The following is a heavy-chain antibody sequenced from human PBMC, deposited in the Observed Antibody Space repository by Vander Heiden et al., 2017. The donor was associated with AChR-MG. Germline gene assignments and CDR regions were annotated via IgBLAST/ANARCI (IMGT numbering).Heavy chain of an antibody. J-gene: IGHJ6*02. CDR2: IVVGSGNT. D-gene: IGHD3-10*01. CDR1: GFTFTSSA. Sequence: QMQLVQSGPEVKKPGTSVKVSCKASGFTFTSSAVQWVRQARGQRLEWIGWIVVGSGNTNYAQKFQERVTITRDMSTSTAYMELSSLRSEDTAVYYCAADLMVRAWGYYYGMDVWGQGTTVTVSS. V-gene: IGHV1-58*01. CDR3: AADLMVRAWGYYYGMDV.